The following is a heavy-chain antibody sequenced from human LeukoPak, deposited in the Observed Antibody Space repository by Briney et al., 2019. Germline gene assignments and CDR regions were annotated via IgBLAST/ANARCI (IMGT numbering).Heavy chain of an antibody. CDR1: GFTFSSYW. Sequence: GGSLRLSCAASGFTFSSYWMSWVRQAPGKGLEWVANIKQDGSEKYYVDSVKGRFTISRDNAKNSLYLQMNSLRAEDTAVYYCASIAAAGLDAFDIWGQGTMVTVSS. CDR3: ASIAAAGLDAFDI. D-gene: IGHD6-13*01. CDR2: IKQDGSEK. V-gene: IGHV3-7*03. J-gene: IGHJ3*02.